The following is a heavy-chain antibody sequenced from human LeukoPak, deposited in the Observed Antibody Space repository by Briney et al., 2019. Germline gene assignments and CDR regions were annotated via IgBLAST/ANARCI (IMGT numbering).Heavy chain of an antibody. Sequence: GASVKVSCKASGGTFSSYAISWVRQAPGQGLEWMGGIIPIFGTANYAQKFQGRVTITADESTSTAYMELSSLRSDDTAVYYCARGHSSGSYDAFDIWGQGTMVTVSS. J-gene: IGHJ3*02. CDR2: IIPIFGTA. V-gene: IGHV1-69*13. CDR1: GGTFSSYA. CDR3: ARGHSSGSYDAFDI. D-gene: IGHD3-22*01.